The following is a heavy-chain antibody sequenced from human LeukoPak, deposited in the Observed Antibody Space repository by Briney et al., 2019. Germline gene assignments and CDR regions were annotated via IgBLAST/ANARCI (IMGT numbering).Heavy chain of an antibody. CDR1: GGTFSSYA. D-gene: IGHD2-2*01. CDR3: ARESSDCSSTSCYWAPFDY. CDR2: IIPIFGTA. Sequence: PVKVSCKASGGTFSSYAISWVRQAPGQGLEWMGGIIPIFGTANYAQKFQGRVTITADESTSTAYMELSSLRSEDTAVYYCARESSDCSSTSCYWAPFDYWGQGTLVTVSS. J-gene: IGHJ4*02. V-gene: IGHV1-69*13.